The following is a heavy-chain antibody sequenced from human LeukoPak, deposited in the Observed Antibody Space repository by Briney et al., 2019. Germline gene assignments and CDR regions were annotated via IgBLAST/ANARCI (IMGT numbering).Heavy chain of an antibody. CDR1: GGSISSYY. Sequence: PSETLSLTCTVSGGSISSYYWSWIRQPAGKGLEWIGRIYNSGSTTYNPSLKSRVTMSVDTSKNQFSLKLSSVTAADTAVYYCARIRMFPGYYYMDVWGKGTTVTVSS. D-gene: IGHD3-10*02. CDR2: IYNSGST. V-gene: IGHV4-4*07. CDR3: ARIRMFPGYYYMDV. J-gene: IGHJ6*03.